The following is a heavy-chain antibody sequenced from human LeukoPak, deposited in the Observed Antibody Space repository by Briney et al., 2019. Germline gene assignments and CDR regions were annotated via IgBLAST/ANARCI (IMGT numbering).Heavy chain of an antibody. D-gene: IGHD3-10*01. CDR1: GFTLSSYW. J-gene: IGHJ3*02. V-gene: IGHV3-7*03. Sequence: GGSLRLSCAASGFTLSSYWMSWVRQAPGKGLEWVANIKEDGSEKYHVDSVKGRFTISRDNAKNSLYLHMNSLTAEDTAMYYCARDWVAGVPFDAFDIWGQGTMVSVSS. CDR2: IKEDGSEK. CDR3: ARDWVAGVPFDAFDI.